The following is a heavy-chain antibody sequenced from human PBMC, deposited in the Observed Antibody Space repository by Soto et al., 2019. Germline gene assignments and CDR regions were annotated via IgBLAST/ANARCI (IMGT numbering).Heavy chain of an antibody. CDR3: ARDPGSGRDGNNWFDP. Sequence: ASVKVSCKASGYTFTGYYMHWVRQAPGQGLEWMGWINPNSGGTNYAQKFQGWVTMTRDTSISTAYMELSRLRSDDTAVYYCARDPGSGRDGNNWFDPWGQGTLVTVSS. CDR1: GYTFTGYY. D-gene: IGHD3-10*01. J-gene: IGHJ5*02. V-gene: IGHV1-2*04. CDR2: INPNSGGT.